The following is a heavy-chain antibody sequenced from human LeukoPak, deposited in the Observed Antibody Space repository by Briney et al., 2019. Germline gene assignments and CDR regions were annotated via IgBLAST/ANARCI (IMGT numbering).Heavy chain of an antibody. D-gene: IGHD3-10*01. V-gene: IGHV3-66*01. CDR2: IYDGGIT. J-gene: IGHJ4*02. CDR3: ARDRDYSGSGSPDS. Sequence: GGSLRLSCAASGFIMSNNYMSWVRQAPGKGPEWVSVIYDGGITYYTDSVKGRFTISRDDSTNTLHLQMNSLRVDDTAVYYCARDRDYSGSGSPDSWGQGTLVTVS. CDR1: GFIMSNNY.